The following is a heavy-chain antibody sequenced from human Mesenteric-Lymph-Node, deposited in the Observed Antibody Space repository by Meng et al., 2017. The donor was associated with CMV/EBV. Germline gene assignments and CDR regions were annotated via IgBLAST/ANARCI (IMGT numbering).Heavy chain of an antibody. CDR1: GGTFSSYT. V-gene: IGHV1-2*02. Sequence: ASVKVSCKASGGTFSSYTISWVRQAPGQGLEWMGWINPNSGGTNYAQKFQGRVTMTWDTSISIAYMELSSLRSDDTAIYYCARNEGSSWYPLGHWGQGTLVTVSS. CDR3: ARNEGSSWYPLGH. J-gene: IGHJ4*02. D-gene: IGHD6-13*01. CDR2: INPNSGGT.